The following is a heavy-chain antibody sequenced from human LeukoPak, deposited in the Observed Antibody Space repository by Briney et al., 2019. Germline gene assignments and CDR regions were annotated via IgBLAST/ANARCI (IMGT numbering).Heavy chain of an antibody. Sequence: AGGSLRLSCATSGFTFSSYSMNWVRQAPGKGLEGVSYFSSSSSTIYYADSVKGRFTISRDNAKNSLYLQMNSLRDEDTAVYYCARDITMVRGIIGYYYGMDVWGQGTTVTVSS. D-gene: IGHD3-10*01. CDR3: ARDITMVRGIIGYYYGMDV. CDR1: GFTFSSYS. V-gene: IGHV3-48*02. J-gene: IGHJ6*02. CDR2: FSSSSSTI.